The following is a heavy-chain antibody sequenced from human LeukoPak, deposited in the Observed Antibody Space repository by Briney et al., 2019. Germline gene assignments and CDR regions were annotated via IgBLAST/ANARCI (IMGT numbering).Heavy chain of an antibody. V-gene: IGHV3-9*03. CDR1: GFTFDDYA. Sequence: GGSLRLSCAASGFTFDDYAMHWVRQAPGKGLEWVSGISWNSGSIGYADSVKGRFTISRDNAKNSLYLQMNSLRAEDMALYYCAKDISAFYGHDAFDIWGQGTMVTVSS. CDR2: ISWNSGSI. CDR3: AKDISAFYGHDAFDI. D-gene: IGHD3-10*01. J-gene: IGHJ3*02.